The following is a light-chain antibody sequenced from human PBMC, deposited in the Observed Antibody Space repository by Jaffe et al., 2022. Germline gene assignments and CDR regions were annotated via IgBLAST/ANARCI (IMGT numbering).Light chain of an antibody. CDR1: SSDIGSYNL. CDR3: CSYAGSGTFV. J-gene: IGLJ1*01. Sequence: QSALTQAASVSGSPGQSITISCTGTSSDIGSYNLVSWYQQHPGKAPTLMIYEVTKRPSGVSNRFSGSKSGNTASLTISGLQAEDEADYYCCSYAGSGTFVFGTGTKVTVL. CDR2: EVT. V-gene: IGLV2-23*02.